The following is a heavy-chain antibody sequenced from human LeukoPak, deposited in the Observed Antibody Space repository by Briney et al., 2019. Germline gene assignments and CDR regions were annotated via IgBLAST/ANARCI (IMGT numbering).Heavy chain of an antibody. CDR1: GFTFSSYA. Sequence: PGGSLRLSCAASGFTFSSYAMSWVRQAPGKGLEWVSAITGSGISTYYADSVKGRFTISRDNSKNTLYLQMNSLRAEDTAVYYCAKDRNYGDYGGYFDYWGQGTLVTVSS. CDR2: ITGSGIST. J-gene: IGHJ4*02. D-gene: IGHD4-17*01. V-gene: IGHV3-23*01. CDR3: AKDRNYGDYGGYFDY.